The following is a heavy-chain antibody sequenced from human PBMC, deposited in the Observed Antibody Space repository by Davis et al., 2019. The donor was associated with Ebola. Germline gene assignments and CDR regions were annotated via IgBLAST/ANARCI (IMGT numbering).Heavy chain of an antibody. J-gene: IGHJ4*02. D-gene: IGHD3-16*01. CDR3: ARVGGDGSSHLEGLDS. CDR2: INYSGRT. CDR1: GGFISSHY. V-gene: IGHV4-59*11. Sequence: MPSETLSLTCTVSGGFISSHYWSWVRQPPGKGLEWIADINYSGRTNYNPSLASRVTISIATSKNQFSLNLSSVTAADTAVYYCARVGGDGSSHLEGLDSWGQGTLVTVSS.